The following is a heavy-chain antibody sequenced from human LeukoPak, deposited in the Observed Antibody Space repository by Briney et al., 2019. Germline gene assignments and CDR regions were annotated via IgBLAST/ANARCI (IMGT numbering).Heavy chain of an antibody. Sequence: GGSLRLSCAASGFTFSSYAMSWVRQAQGKGLEWVSAISGSGGSTYYADSVQGRFTISRDNSKNTLHLQMNSLRAEDTAVYYCAKLPVPGSPAFVYWGQGTLVPVSS. D-gene: IGHD1-26*01. CDR2: ISGSGGST. CDR1: GFTFSSYA. J-gene: IGHJ4*02. CDR3: AKLPVPGSPAFVY. V-gene: IGHV3-23*01.